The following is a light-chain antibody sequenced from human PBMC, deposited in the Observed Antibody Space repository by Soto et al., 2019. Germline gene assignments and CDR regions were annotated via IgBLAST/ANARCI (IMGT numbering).Light chain of an antibody. CDR2: GAS. V-gene: IGKV3D-15*01. CDR3: QQYKDWPPWT. CDR1: QSISSH. J-gene: IGKJ1*01. Sequence: EIVMPQSPATLSVSPGARATLSGRASQSISSHLVWYQQKPGQAPRLVIYGASTRVTGIPARFSGSVSGTEFTLTISSVQSEDFAVYYCQQYKDWPPWTFGQGTKVDIK.